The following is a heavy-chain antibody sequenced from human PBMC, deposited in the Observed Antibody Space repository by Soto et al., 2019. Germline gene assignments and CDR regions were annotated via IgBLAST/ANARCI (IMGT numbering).Heavy chain of an antibody. D-gene: IGHD6-13*01. CDR3: AKDSSSWFTDFDY. CDR1: GFTFSSYA. CDR2: ISYDGSNK. V-gene: IGHV3-30-3*01. Sequence: QVQLVESGGGVVQPGRSLRLSCAASGFTFSSYAMHWVRQAPGKGLEWVAVISYDGSNKYYADSVKGRFTISRDNSKNTLYLQMNSLRAEDTAVYYCAKDSSSWFTDFDYWGQGTLVTVSS. J-gene: IGHJ4*02.